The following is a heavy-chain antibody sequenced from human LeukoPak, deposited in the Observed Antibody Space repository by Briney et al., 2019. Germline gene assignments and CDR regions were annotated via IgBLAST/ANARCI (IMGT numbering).Heavy chain of an antibody. CDR2: ISGSGGGT. J-gene: IGHJ4*02. CDR1: GFTFSSYA. V-gene: IGHV3-23*01. Sequence: GGSLRLSCAASGFTFSSYAISWVRQAPGQGLEWVSAISGSGGGTYYADSVKGRFTISRDNSKNTLYLQMNSLRAEDTAVYYCAKNLRYCSGGSCYSEYFDNWGQGTLVTVSS. CDR3: AKNLRYCSGGSCYSEYFDN. D-gene: IGHD2-15*01.